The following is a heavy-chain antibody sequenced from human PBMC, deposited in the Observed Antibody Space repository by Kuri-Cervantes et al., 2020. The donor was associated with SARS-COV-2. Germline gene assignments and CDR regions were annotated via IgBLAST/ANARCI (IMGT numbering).Heavy chain of an antibody. D-gene: IGHD3-22*01. CDR1: GFTFSSYA. CDR2: ISYDGSNK. Sequence: GESLKISCAASGFTFSSYAMHWVRQAPGKGLEWVAVISYDGSNKYYADSVKGRFTISRDNAKNSLYLQMNSLRAADTAVYYCARLWYYYDSRGRNGAFDIWGQGTVITVSS. J-gene: IGHJ3*02. CDR3: ARLWYYYDSRGRNGAFDI. V-gene: IGHV3-30*07.